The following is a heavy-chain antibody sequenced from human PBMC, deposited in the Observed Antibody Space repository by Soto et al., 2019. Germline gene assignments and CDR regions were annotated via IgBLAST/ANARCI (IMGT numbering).Heavy chain of an antibody. D-gene: IGHD6-19*01. V-gene: IGHV4-61*01. CDR2: IYYSGST. J-gene: IGHJ3*02. CDR3: AREPPLSSGWTYKAFDI. Sequence: QVQLQESGPGLVKPSETLSLTCTVSGGSVSSGSYYWSWIRQPPGKGLEWIGYIYYSGSTNYNPSLKSRVTISVDKSKNQFSLKLSSGTAADTAVYYCAREPPLSSGWTYKAFDIWGQGTMVTVSS. CDR1: GGSVSSGSYY.